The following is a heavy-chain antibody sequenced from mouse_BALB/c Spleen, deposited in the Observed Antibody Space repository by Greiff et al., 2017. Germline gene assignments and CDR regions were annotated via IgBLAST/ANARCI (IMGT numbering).Heavy chain of an antibody. CDR1: GYTFTSYW. Sequence: QVQLKESGAELARPGASVKLSCKASGYTFTSYWMQWVKQRPGQGLEWIGAIYPGDGDTRYTQKFKGKATLTADKSSSTAYMQLSSLASEDSAVYYCARGVVRRDYYAMDYWGQGTSVTVSS. V-gene: IGHV1-87*01. J-gene: IGHJ4*01. D-gene: IGHD2-14*01. CDR3: ARGVVRRDYYAMDY. CDR2: IYPGDGDT.